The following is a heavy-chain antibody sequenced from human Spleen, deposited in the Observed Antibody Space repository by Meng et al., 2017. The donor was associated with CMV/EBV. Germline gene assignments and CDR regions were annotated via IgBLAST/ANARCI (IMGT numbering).Heavy chain of an antibody. CDR1: GLSLSSSGVG. CDR2: IYWNDDK. V-gene: IGHV2-5*01. D-gene: IGHD3-22*01. Sequence: SGLSLSSSGVGVGWIRQPPGKALEWLALIYWNDDKRYSPSLKSRLTITKDTSKNQVVLTMTNMDPVDTATYYCARVLYDSSGYYLFDYWGQGTLVTVSS. CDR3: ARVLYDSSGYYLFDY. J-gene: IGHJ4*02.